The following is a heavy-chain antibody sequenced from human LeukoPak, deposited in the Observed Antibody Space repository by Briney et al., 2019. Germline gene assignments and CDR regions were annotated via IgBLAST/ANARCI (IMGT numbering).Heavy chain of an antibody. CDR3: TGYGLDY. D-gene: IGHD5-18*01. V-gene: IGHV3-53*01. J-gene: IGHJ4*02. CDR2: IYSGGSA. Sequence: PGGSLRLSCAASGFTVNSNYMSWVRQAPGKGLEWVSVIYSGGSAYYADSVKGRFTISRDNSKNTLYLQMNSPGADDTAIYYCTGYGLDYWGQGTLVTVSS. CDR1: GFTVNSNY.